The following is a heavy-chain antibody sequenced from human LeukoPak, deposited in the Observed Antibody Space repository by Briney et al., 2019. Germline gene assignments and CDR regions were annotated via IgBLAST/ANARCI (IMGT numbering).Heavy chain of an antibody. CDR1: GYTFTSYG. Sequence: ASVKVSCKASGYTFTSYGISWVRQAPGQGLEWMGWINPNSGGTNYAQKFQGRVTMTRDTSISTAYMELSRLRSDDTAVYYCARSSDFWSGTFDYYYYYMDVWGKGTTVTVSS. CDR3: ARSSDFWSGTFDYYYYYMDV. D-gene: IGHD3-3*01. V-gene: IGHV1-2*02. CDR2: INPNSGGT. J-gene: IGHJ6*03.